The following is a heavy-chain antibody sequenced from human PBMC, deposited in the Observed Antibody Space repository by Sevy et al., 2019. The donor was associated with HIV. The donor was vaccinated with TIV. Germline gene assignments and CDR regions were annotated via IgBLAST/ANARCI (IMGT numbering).Heavy chain of an antibody. CDR3: ARDKPQGVVIIPGSMWGGVDY. Sequence: ASVKVSCKTFGYTFKTYGISWVRQAPGQGLEWMGWISAYSGDTNFAQKFQGRVTMTTDTSTGTAYMEQSSLRSDDTAVYFCARDKPQGVVIIPGSMWGGVDYWGQGTVVTVSS. D-gene: IGHD2-2*01. CDR1: GYTFKTYG. V-gene: IGHV1-18*01. J-gene: IGHJ4*02. CDR2: ISAYSGDT.